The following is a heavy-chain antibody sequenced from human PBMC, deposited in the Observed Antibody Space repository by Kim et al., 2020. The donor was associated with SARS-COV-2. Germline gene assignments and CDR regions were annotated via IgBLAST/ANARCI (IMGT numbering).Heavy chain of an antibody. D-gene: IGHD5-12*01. CDR3: EKGSGCDGTCDVDC. J-gene: IGHJ4*01. V-gene: IGHV3-23*01. CDR2: ISGNSDET. CDR1: GLTFSNYA. Sequence: GGSLRLSCAASGLTFSNYAMNWVRQAPGKGLEWVSVISGNSDETFYADSVKGRVTISTEKSENTVYLQMSVLRAEATATDYCEKGSGCDGTCDVDCWG.